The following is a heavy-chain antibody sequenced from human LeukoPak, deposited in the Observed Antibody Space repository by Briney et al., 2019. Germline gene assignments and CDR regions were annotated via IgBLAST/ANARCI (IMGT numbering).Heavy chain of an antibody. Sequence: GGSLRLSCAASGLSFDTYAMTWVRQAPGKGLEWVSAISGDGGSTYYAVSVKGRFTISRDNSKNTLYLQMNGLRAEDTAVYYCTLGSLYSSSWYGDYWGQGTLVTVSS. D-gene: IGHD6-13*01. V-gene: IGHV3-23*01. CDR3: TLGSLYSSSWYGDY. CDR1: GLSFDTYA. CDR2: ISGDGGST. J-gene: IGHJ4*02.